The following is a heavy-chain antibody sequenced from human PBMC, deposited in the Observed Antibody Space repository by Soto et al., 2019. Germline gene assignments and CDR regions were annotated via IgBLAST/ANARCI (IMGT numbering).Heavy chain of an antibody. CDR1: GYIFTSYE. V-gene: IGHV1-8*01. D-gene: IGHD3-10*01. Sequence: QVQLVQSGAEVKKPGASVKVSCKASGYIFTSYEINWVRQATGQGLEWMGWMNPNSGDTGYAQKFQGRVTMTRNTSISTAYMELSSLRSEDTAVYYCARGELLWFGELLRWGQGTLVTVSS. CDR2: MNPNSGDT. J-gene: IGHJ4*02. CDR3: ARGELLWFGELLR.